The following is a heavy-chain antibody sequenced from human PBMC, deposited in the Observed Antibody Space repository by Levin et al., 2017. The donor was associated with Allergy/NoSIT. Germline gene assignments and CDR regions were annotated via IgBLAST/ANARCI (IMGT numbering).Heavy chain of an antibody. D-gene: IGHD3-9*01. V-gene: IGHV2-5*02. Sequence: QTLSLTCTFSGFSLSTSGVGVGWIRQPPGKALEWLALIYWDDDKRYSPSLKSRLTITKDTSKNQVVLTMTNMDPVDTATYYCAHRRNDWLFDYWGQGTLVTVSS. CDR1: GFSLSTSGVG. CDR2: IYWDDDK. CDR3: AHRRNDWLFDY. J-gene: IGHJ4*02.